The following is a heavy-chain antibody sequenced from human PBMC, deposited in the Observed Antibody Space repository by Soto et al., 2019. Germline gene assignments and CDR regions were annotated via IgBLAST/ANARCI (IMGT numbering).Heavy chain of an antibody. D-gene: IGHD3-3*01. V-gene: IGHV2-26*04. CDR3: TSIRFLEWQWSPEYYGMDV. CDR2: IFSNDEK. J-gene: IGHJ6*02. CDR1: GFSLSNARMG. Sequence: SGPTLVNPTETLTLTCTVSGFSLSNARMGVSWIRQPPGKALEWLAHIFSNDEKSYSTSLKSRLTISKDTSKSQVVLTMTNMDPVDTATYYCTSIRFLEWQWSPEYYGMDVWGQGT.